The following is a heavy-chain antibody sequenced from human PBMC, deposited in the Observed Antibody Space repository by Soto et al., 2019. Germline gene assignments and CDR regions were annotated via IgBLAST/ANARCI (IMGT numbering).Heavy chain of an antibody. Sequence: SQTLSLTCAISGDSVSSNTASWNWIRQSPSRGLEWLERTCFRSKWSNDYAVSVKSRIIINPDTSNNQFSLQLNSVTPEDTAVYFCAKGDNLGPKTGYAFDPWGQGIMVTVSS. CDR1: GDSVSSNTAS. J-gene: IGHJ5*02. CDR3: AKGDNLGPKTGYAFDP. CDR2: TCFRSKWSN. V-gene: IGHV6-1*01. D-gene: IGHD5-12*01.